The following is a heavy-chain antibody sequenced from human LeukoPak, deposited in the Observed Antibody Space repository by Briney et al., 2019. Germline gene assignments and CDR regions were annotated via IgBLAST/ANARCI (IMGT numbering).Heavy chain of an antibody. D-gene: IGHD6-25*01. J-gene: IGHJ2*01. V-gene: IGHV4-59*01. CDR3: ASRSGEVGYSDL. Sequence: SEILSLTCAVSGASIHSYYWSWIRHPPGKGLEWIGYIYHSGSTNYNPSLKSRVTISVDTSKNEFSLKLNSVTAADTAVYYCASRSGEVGYSDLWGRGTLVTVSS. CDR2: IYHSGST. CDR1: GASIHSYY.